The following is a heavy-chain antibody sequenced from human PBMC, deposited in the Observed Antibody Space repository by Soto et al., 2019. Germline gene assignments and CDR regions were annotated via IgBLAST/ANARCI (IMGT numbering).Heavy chain of an antibody. Sequence: QVQLQASGPGLLKPSETLSLSCTVSGDSVSSGRFYWSWVRQSPGRTLEWIGYITYNGRTKYSPSLQGLLSISMDTSKNQVSMRLTSVTAEDTAGYCCARDRGNSWSSYFGLDVWGEGTTVTVSS. V-gene: IGHV4-61*01. CDR1: GDSVSSGRFY. CDR3: ARDRGNSWSSYFGLDV. CDR2: ITYNGRT. D-gene: IGHD4-4*01. J-gene: IGHJ6*04.